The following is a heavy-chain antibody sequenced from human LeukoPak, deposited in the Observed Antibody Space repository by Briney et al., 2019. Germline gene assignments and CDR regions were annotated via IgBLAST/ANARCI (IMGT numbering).Heavy chain of an antibody. CDR3: ARSTTNYDSSGYYYY. V-gene: IGHV1-69*13. CDR2: IIPIFGTA. CDR1: GYTFTNYG. J-gene: IGHJ4*02. Sequence: SVKVSCKASGYTFTNYGINWVRQAPGQGLEWMGGIIPIFGTANYAQKFQGRVTITADESTSTAYMELSSLRSEDTAVYYCARSTTNYDSSGYYYYWGQGTLVTVSS. D-gene: IGHD3-22*01.